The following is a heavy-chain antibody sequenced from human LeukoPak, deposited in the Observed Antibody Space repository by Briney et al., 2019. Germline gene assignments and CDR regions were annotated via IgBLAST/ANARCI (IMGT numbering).Heavy chain of an antibody. CDR2: IYYSGST. CDR3: ARDFRAYCSSTSCATCYYYYGMDV. Sequence: PSETLSLTCTVSGGSISSGGYYWSWIRQHPGKGLEWIGYIYYSGSTYYNPSLKSRVTISVDTSKNQFSLKLSSVTAADTAVYYCARDFRAYCSSTSCATCYYYYGMDVWGQGTTVTVSS. J-gene: IGHJ6*02. CDR1: GGSISSGGYY. D-gene: IGHD2-2*01. V-gene: IGHV4-31*03.